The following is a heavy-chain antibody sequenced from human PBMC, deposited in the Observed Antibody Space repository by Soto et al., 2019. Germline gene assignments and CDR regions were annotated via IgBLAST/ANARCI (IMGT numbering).Heavy chain of an antibody. CDR2: ISYDGSNK. D-gene: IGHD3-16*01. Sequence: GGSLRLSCVGSGFTFSSYAMHWVRQAPGKGLEWVAVISYDGSNKYYADSVKGRFTISRDNSKNTLYLQMNSLRAEDTAVYYCARDYAGFDYWGQGTLVTVSS. CDR1: GFTFSSYA. CDR3: ARDYAGFDY. V-gene: IGHV3-30-3*01. J-gene: IGHJ4*02.